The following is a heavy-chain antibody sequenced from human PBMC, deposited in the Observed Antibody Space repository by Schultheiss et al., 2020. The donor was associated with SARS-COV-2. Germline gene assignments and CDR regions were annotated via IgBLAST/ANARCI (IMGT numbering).Heavy chain of an antibody. CDR2: ISSSSSYI. CDR1: GFTFRTYA. V-gene: IGHV3-21*01. D-gene: IGHD2-21*02. Sequence: GGSLRLSCAASGFTFRTYAMHWVRQAPGKGLEWVSSISSSSSYIYYADSVKGRFTISRDNAKNSLYLQMNSLRAEDTAVYYCARDRGGDKFNNAFDIWGQGTMVTVSS. J-gene: IGHJ3*02. CDR3: ARDRGGDKFNNAFDI.